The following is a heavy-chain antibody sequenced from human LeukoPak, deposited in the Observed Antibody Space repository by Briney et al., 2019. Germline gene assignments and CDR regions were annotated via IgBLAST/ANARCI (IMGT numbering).Heavy chain of an antibody. CDR1: GGSISSYY. CDR3: AREEKPRNWFDP. V-gene: IGHV4-59*12. J-gene: IGHJ5*02. Sequence: SETLSLTCTVSGGSISSYYWSWIRQPPGKGLEWIGYIYYSGSTYYNPSLKSRVTISVDTSKNQFSLKLSSVTAADTAVYYCAREEKPRNWFDPWGQGTLVTVSS. CDR2: IYYSGST.